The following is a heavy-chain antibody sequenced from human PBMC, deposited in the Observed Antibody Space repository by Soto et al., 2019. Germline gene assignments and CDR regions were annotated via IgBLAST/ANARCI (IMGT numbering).Heavy chain of an antibody. D-gene: IGHD2-21*02. CDR2: VIPIFGTA. CDR1: GGTFSSYA. V-gene: IGHV1-69*01. J-gene: IGHJ4*02. Sequence: QVQLVQSGAEVKKPGSSVKVSCKASGGTFSSYAISWVRQASGQGLELMGGVIPIFGTANYAQKFQGRVTITADESTSTANMELSSLRSEDTAVYYCARTGAYCGGDCNFDYWGQGTLDTVSS. CDR3: ARTGAYCGGDCNFDY.